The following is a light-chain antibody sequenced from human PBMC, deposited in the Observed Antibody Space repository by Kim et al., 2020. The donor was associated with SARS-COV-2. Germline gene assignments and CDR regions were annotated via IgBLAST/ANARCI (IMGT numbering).Light chain of an antibody. CDR1: QSVSSN. CDR2: GAS. CDR3: QQYNNWPPIT. J-gene: IGKJ5*01. V-gene: IGKV3-15*01. Sequence: SPAERATISCRASQSVSSNLAWYQQKPGQAPRLLIYGASTRATGIPARFSGSGSGTEFTLTISSLQSEDFAVYYCQQYNNWPPITFGQGTRLEIK.